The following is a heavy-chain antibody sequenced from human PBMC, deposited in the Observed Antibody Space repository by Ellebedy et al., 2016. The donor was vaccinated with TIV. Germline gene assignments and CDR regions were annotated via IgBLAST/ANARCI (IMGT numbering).Heavy chain of an antibody. CDR2: MYYSGSS. J-gene: IGHJ4*02. Sequence: MPSETLSLTCTVSGVSIRDYYWTWIRQPPGKGLEWIGHMYYSGSSNYNPSLRSRVTMSIDTSKNQFSLKMSSVTAADTAVYYCAASESADSDYWGPGTLVTVSS. CDR1: GVSIRDYY. CDR3: AASESADSDY. D-gene: IGHD2-2*01. V-gene: IGHV4-59*01.